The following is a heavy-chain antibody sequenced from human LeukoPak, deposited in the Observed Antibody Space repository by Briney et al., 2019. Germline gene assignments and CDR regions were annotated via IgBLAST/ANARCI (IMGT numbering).Heavy chain of an antibody. J-gene: IGHJ4*02. CDR3: ARVFQQLVPFDY. CDR1: GFNFRSYE. Sequence: GGSLRLSCVASGFNFRSYEMNWVRQAPGKGLEWVSYISSSGRTMYYADSVKGRFTISRDNSKNTLYLQMNSLRAEDTAVYYCARVFQQLVPFDYWGQGTLVTVSS. CDR2: ISSSGRTM. V-gene: IGHV3-48*03. D-gene: IGHD6-13*01.